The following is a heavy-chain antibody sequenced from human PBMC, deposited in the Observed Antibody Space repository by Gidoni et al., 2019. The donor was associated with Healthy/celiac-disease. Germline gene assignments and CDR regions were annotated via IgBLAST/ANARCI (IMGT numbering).Heavy chain of an antibody. D-gene: IGHD6-6*01. Sequence: QITLKESGPTLVKPTQTLTLTCTFSGFSLSTSGVGVGWIRQPPGKALEWLALIYWDDDKRYSPSLKSRLTITKDTSKNQVVLTMTNMDPVDTATYYCAHSLVADPASIAARPFINWFDPWGQGTLVTVSS. CDR3: AHSLVADPASIAARPFINWFDP. J-gene: IGHJ5*02. V-gene: IGHV2-5*02. CDR2: IYWDDDK. CDR1: GFSLSTSGVG.